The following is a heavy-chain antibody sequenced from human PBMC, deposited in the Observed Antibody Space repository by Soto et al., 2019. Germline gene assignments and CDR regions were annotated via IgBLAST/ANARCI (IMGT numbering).Heavy chain of an antibody. V-gene: IGHV4-59*08. J-gene: IGHJ4*02. Sequence: QVQLQESGPGLVKPSETLSLTCTVSGGSISSYYWSWIRQPPGKGLEWIGYIYYSGSTNYNPSLKSRVTISVDTSKTQLSLNLSSVTAADTAVYYCARRYGYCFDYWGQGTLVTISS. D-gene: IGHD1-1*01. CDR2: IYYSGST. CDR3: ARRYGYCFDY. CDR1: GGSISSYY.